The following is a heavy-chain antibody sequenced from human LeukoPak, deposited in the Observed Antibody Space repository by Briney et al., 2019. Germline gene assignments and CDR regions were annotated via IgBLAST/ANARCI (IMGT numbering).Heavy chain of an antibody. D-gene: IGHD6-19*01. Sequence: SETLSLTCTVSGGSISSGSYYWSWIRQPAGKGLEWIGRIYTSGSTNYNPSLKSRVTISVDTSKNQFSLKLSSVTAADTAVYYCARTGGGSGWYPYNWFDPWGQGTLVTVSS. CDR1: GGSISSGSYY. J-gene: IGHJ5*02. V-gene: IGHV4-61*02. CDR2: IYTSGST. CDR3: ARTGGGSGWYPYNWFDP.